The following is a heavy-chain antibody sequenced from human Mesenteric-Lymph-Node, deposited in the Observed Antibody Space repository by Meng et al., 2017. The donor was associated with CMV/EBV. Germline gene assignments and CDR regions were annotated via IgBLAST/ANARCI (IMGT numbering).Heavy chain of an antibody. Sequence: GGSLRLSCAASGLTFSDYYMSWIRQAPGKGLAWVSSISSSSSYIYYADSVKGRFTISRDNAKNSLYLQMNSLGAEDTAVYYCARDYGSGIQGSSYFDYWGQGTLVTVSS. J-gene: IGHJ4*02. CDR3: ARDYGSGIQGSSYFDY. D-gene: IGHD3-10*01. V-gene: IGHV3-11*06. CDR2: ISSSSSYI. CDR1: GLTFSDYY.